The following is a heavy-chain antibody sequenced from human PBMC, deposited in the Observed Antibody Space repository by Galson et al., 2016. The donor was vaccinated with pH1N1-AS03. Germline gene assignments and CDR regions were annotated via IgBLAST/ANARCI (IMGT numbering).Heavy chain of an antibody. CDR1: EFTFSHYG. Sequence: SLRLSCAASEFTFSHYGMGWVRQAPGKGLEWVSSISGSGTRTFYADSVKGRFSISRDNFNNTLSLQMNALRADDTALYYCARTPRVGAPYFFEYWGQGALVTVSP. D-gene: IGHD1-26*01. J-gene: IGHJ4*02. V-gene: IGHV3-23*01. CDR2: ISGSGTRT. CDR3: ARTPRVGAPYFFEY.